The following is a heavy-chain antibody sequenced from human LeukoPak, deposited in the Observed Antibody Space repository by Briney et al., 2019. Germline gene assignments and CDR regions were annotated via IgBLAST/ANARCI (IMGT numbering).Heavy chain of an antibody. V-gene: IGHV4-59*01. Sequence: SETLSLTCTVSGGSISSYYWSWIRQPPGKGLEWIGYIYYSGSTNYNPSLKSRVTISVDTSKNQFSLKLSSVTAADTAVYYCARLYSSSWYVNYYYMDVWGKGTTVTISS. J-gene: IGHJ6*03. D-gene: IGHD6-13*01. CDR3: ARLYSSSWYVNYYYMDV. CDR2: IYYSGST. CDR1: GGSISSYY.